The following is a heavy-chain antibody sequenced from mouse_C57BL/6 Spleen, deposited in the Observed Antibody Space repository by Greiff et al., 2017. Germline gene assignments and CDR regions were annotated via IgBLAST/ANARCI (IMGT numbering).Heavy chain of an antibody. CDR1: GFNIKDDY. D-gene: IGHD2-5*01. Sequence: EVQRVESGAELVRPGASVKLSCTASGFNIKDDYMHWVKQRPEQGLEWIGWIDPENGDTEYASKFQGKATITADTSSNTAYLQLSSLTSEDTAVYYCTPYSNYGYFDVWGTGTTVTVSS. J-gene: IGHJ1*03. CDR2: IDPENGDT. V-gene: IGHV14-4*01. CDR3: TPYSNYGYFDV.